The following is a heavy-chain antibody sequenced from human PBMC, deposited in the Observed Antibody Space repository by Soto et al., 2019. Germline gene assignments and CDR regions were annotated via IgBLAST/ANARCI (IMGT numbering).Heavy chain of an antibody. CDR2: INHSGRT. Sequence: SETLSLTCAVYGGSFSGYCWSWIRQPPGKGLEWIGEINHSGRTNYNPSLKSRVTISVDTSKSQFSLKLSSVTAADTAVYYCARGRKYYDFWSGYSHPRYYFNYWGQGTLVTVSS. CDR3: ARGRKYYDFWSGYSHPRYYFNY. V-gene: IGHV4-34*01. J-gene: IGHJ4*02. D-gene: IGHD3-3*01. CDR1: GGSFSGYC.